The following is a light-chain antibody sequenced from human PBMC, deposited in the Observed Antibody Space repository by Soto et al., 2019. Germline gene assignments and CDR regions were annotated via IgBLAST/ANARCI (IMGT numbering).Light chain of an antibody. J-gene: IGLJ7*01. CDR3: SSYTSSSTLV. Sequence: QSALTQPASVSRSPGQSITISCTGTSSDVGGYNYVSWYQQHPGKAPKFMIYDVSNRPSGVSNRFSGSKSGNTASLTISGLQAEDEADYYCSSYTSSSTLVFGGGTQLTVL. V-gene: IGLV2-14*01. CDR1: SSDVGGYNY. CDR2: DVS.